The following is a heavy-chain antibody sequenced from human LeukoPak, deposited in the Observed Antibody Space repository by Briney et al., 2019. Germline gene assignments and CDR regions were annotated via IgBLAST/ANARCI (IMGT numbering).Heavy chain of an antibody. J-gene: IGHJ4*02. V-gene: IGHV3-30-3*01. CDR3: ARAQYYYDSSGYYFDY. D-gene: IGHD3-22*01. Sequence: GGSLRLSCAASGFTFSSYAMHWVRQAPGEGLEWVAVISYDGSNKYYADSVKGRFTISRDNSKNTLYLQMNSLRAEDTAVYYCARAQYYYDSSGYYFDYWGQGTLVTVSS. CDR1: GFTFSSYA. CDR2: ISYDGSNK.